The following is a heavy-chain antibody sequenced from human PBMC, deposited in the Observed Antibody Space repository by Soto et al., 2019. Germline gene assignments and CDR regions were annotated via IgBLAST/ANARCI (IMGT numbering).Heavy chain of an antibody. V-gene: IGHV4-31*11. CDR3: ATRNTVTTFDY. Sequence: QVQLQESGPGLVKPSQTLSLTCDVSGASVTRAGSYWGWIRQRPGQGLEWIGYIYFDGTTYYNPSIKSRVIISADTSRNQFSLSLSFLTAADTAVYYCATRNTVTTFDYWGQGTLVTVSS. J-gene: IGHJ4*02. D-gene: IGHD4-17*01. CDR1: GASVTRAGSY. CDR2: IYFDGTT.